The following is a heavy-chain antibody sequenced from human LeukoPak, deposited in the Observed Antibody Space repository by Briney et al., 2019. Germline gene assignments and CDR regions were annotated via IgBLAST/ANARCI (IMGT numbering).Heavy chain of an antibody. CDR3: ARQLYSNYAGYFDY. CDR1: GGSISSYY. CDR2: IYYSGST. V-gene: IGHV4-59*01. J-gene: IGHJ4*02. Sequence: TSSETLSLTCTVSGGSISSYYWSWIRQPPGKGLELIGYIYYSGSTNYNPSLKSRVTISVDTSKNQFSLKLSSVTAADTAVYYCARQLYSNYAGYFDYWGQGTLVTVSS. D-gene: IGHD4-11*01.